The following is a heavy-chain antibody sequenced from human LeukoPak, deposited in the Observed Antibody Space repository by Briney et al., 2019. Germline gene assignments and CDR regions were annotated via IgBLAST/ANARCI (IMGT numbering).Heavy chain of an antibody. CDR3: ARDRGNSYGGNSKVY. J-gene: IGHJ4*02. D-gene: IGHD4-23*01. V-gene: IGHV3-7*01. Sequence: GGSLRLSCAASGFTFSSYWMGWVRQAPGKGLEWVANIKQDGSEKYYVDSVKGRFTISRDNAKNSLYLQMNSLRAEDTAVYYCARDRGNSYGGNSKVYWGQGTLVTVSS. CDR2: IKQDGSEK. CDR1: GFTFSSYW.